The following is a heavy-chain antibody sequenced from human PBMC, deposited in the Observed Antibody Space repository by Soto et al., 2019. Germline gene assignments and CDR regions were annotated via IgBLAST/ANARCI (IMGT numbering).Heavy chain of an antibody. D-gene: IGHD2-2*01. V-gene: IGHV3-30*18. Sequence: GGSLRLSCAASGFTFSSYGMHWVRQAPGKGLEWVAVISYDGSNKYYADSVKGRFTISRDNSKNTLYLQMNSLRAEDTAVYYCAKDRSTSNDYWGQGTLVTVSS. CDR1: GFTFSSYG. CDR3: AKDRSTSNDY. CDR2: ISYDGSNK. J-gene: IGHJ4*02.